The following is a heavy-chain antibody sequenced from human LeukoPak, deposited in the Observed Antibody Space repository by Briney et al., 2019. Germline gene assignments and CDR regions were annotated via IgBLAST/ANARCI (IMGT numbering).Heavy chain of an antibody. D-gene: IGHD6-19*01. V-gene: IGHV3-30*18. CDR2: ISYDGSNE. J-gene: IGHJ6*04. CDR3: AKDQEVGSGWEMYYYYYGMDV. CDR1: GFTFSSYG. Sequence: GGSLRLSCAASGFTFSSYGMHWVRQAPGKGLEWVAVISYDGSNEYYADSVKGRFTISRDNSKNTLYLQMNSLRAEDTAVYYCAKDQEVGSGWEMYYYYYGMDVWGKGTTVTVSS.